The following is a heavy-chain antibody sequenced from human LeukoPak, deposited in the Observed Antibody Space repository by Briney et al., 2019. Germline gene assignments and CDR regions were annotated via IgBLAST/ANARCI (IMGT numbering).Heavy chain of an antibody. V-gene: IGHV4-59*12. CDR3: ARFGSYFEY. CDR1: GGSINNYY. CDR2: IYYSGSN. J-gene: IGHJ4*02. D-gene: IGHD3-10*01. Sequence: PSGTLSLTCTVSGGSINNYYWSWIRQPPGKGLEWIGHIYYSGSNKNNPSLKSRVTMTVDTSKNQFSLKLTSVTAADTAMYFCARFGSYFEYWGQGILVTVSS.